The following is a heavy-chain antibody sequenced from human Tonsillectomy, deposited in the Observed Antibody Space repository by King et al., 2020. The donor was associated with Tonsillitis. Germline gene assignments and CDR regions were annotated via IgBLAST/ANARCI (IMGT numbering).Heavy chain of an antibody. CDR3: ARALLSGYEDAFDI. J-gene: IGHJ3*02. CDR2: IYYSGST. D-gene: IGHD5-18*01. Sequence: VQLQESGPGLVKPSETLSLTCTVSGGSISSYYWSWIRQPPGKGLEWIGYIYYSGSTNYNPSLKSRVTISVDTSKNQFSLKLSSVTAADTVVYYCARALLSGYEDAFDIWGQGTMVTVSS. CDR1: GGSISSYY. V-gene: IGHV4-59*01.